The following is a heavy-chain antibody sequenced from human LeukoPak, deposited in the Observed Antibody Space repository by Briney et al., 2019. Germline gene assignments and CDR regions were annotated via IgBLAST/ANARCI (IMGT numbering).Heavy chain of an antibody. D-gene: IGHD6-19*01. J-gene: IGHJ4*02. CDR2: IYTSGST. Sequence: SETLSLTCTFSGGSISDYYWSWIRQPAGKGLEWIGRIYTSGSTNYNPSLKSRVTMSVDTSKNQFSLKLSSVTAADTAVYYCARGVGSGWSEHIDYWGQGTLGTVSS. CDR1: GGSISDYY. CDR3: ARGVGSGWSEHIDY. V-gene: IGHV4-4*07.